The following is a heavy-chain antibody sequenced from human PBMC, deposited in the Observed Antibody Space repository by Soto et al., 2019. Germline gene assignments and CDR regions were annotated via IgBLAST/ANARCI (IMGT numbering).Heavy chain of an antibody. Sequence: GPSVKVSCKASGGTFSSYAISWVRQAPGQGLEWMGGIIPIFGTANYAQKFQGRVTITADESTSTAYMELSSLRSEDTAVYYCARDEGSPGGYSSRWENRRNAFGIWGQGTMAT. CDR1: GGTFSSYA. CDR2: IIPIFGTA. CDR3: ARDEGSPGGYSSRWENRRNAFGI. J-gene: IGHJ3*02. D-gene: IGHD6-13*01. V-gene: IGHV1-69*13.